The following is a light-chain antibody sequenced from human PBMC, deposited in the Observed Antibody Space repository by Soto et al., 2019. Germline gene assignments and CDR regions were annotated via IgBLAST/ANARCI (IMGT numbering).Light chain of an antibody. J-gene: IGKJ1*01. CDR3: QHYNSCSEA. CDR1: QTISSW. Sequence: DIQMTQSPVTLSGSVGDRVTITCLPSQTISSWLAWYQQKPGKAPKLLIYKASTLKSGVPSRFSGSGSGTEFTLTISSLQHEDFATYYCQHYNSCSEAFGQGTKVDIK. V-gene: IGKV1-5*03. CDR2: KAS.